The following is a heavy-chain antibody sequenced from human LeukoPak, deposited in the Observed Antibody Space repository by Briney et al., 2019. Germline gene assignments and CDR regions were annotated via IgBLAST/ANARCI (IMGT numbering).Heavy chain of an antibody. Sequence: GGSLRLSCVASGLAFRRYWMSWVRQAPGKGLEWVANINQDGSEKYYVDSVKGRFTISRNNSKNSLYLQMSSLRAEDAAVYYCATDPRPNSGNFLGFDYWAQETRVPVPS. CDR1: GLAFRRYW. CDR2: INQDGSEK. V-gene: IGHV3-7*01. J-gene: IGHJ4*02. D-gene: IGHD3-22*01. CDR3: ATDPRPNSGNFLGFDY.